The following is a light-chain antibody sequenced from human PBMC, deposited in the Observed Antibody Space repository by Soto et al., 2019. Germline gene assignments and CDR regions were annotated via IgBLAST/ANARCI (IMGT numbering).Light chain of an antibody. CDR2: EGN. V-gene: IGLV2-23*01. CDR3: CSYTDGSSLL. CDR1: RNDIGTYNL. Sequence: QSVLTQPASVSESPGQSISISCGGGRNDIGTYNLVSWYQQHPGKAPKLIIYEGNKRPSGVSNRVSGSRSGNTASLTISGLQAEDEADYYCCSYTDGSSLLFGGGTKLTVL. J-gene: IGLJ3*02.